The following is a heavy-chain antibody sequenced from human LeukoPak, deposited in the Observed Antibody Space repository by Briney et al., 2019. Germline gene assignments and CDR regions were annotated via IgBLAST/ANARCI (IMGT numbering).Heavy chain of an antibody. D-gene: IGHD6-6*01. CDR1: GYTFTGYY. V-gene: IGHV1-2*02. Sequence: ASVNVSCKASGYTFTGYYMHWVRQAAGQGLEWMGWINPNSGGTSYAQKFQGRVTMTRDTSISTVYMELSRLRSDDTAVYYCARLKSTISSGWFDPWGQGTLVTVSS. J-gene: IGHJ5*02. CDR3: ARLKSTISSGWFDP. CDR2: INPNSGGT.